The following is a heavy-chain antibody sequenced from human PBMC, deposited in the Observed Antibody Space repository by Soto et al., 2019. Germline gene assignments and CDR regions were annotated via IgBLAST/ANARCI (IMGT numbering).Heavy chain of an antibody. V-gene: IGHV3-64D*06. Sequence: GGSLRLSCSASGFTFSSYAMHWVRQAPGKGLEYVSAISSNGGSTYYADSVKGRFTISRDNSKNTLYLQMSSLRAEDTAVYYCVKDPAHYYDSTDYWGQGTLVTVSS. CDR1: GFTFSSYA. J-gene: IGHJ4*02. CDR3: VKDPAHYYDSTDY. D-gene: IGHD3-22*01. CDR2: ISSNGGST.